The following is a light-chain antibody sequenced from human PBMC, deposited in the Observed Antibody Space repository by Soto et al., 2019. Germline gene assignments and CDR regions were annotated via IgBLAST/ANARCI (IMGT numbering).Light chain of an antibody. V-gene: IGKV3-11*01. CDR3: QQRSNWPIT. Sequence: EIVLTKSPATLSLSPGERATLSCRASQSVSSYLAWYQQKPGQAPRLLIYDASNRATGIPARFSGGGSGTDFTLTISSLEPEDFAVYYCQQRSNWPITFGQGTRLE. J-gene: IGKJ5*01. CDR1: QSVSSY. CDR2: DAS.